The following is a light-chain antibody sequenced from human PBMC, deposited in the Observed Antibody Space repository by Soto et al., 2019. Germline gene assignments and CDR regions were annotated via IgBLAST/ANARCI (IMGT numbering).Light chain of an antibody. CDR2: EAS. V-gene: IGLV2-23*01. J-gene: IGLJ2*01. CDR3: CSYGRSVV. Sequence: QSVLTQPASVSGSPGQSITISCTGISNDVGTYNLGSWYQHHPGKAPKLIIYEASKRPSGVPNRFSGSKSGNTASLTISGLHAEDEADYYCCSYGRSVVFGGGTKLTVL. CDR1: SNDVGTYNL.